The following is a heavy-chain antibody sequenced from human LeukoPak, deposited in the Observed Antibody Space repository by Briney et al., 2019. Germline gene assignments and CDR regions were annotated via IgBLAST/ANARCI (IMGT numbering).Heavy chain of an antibody. CDR3: AKDWSYHYTVDY. CDR2: ISYDGSNK. V-gene: IGHV3-30*18. J-gene: IGHJ4*02. Sequence: VVFISYDGSNKYYADSVKGRFTISRDNSKNTLYLQMNSLRPEDTAVYYCAKDWSYHYTVDYWGQGTLVTVSS. D-gene: IGHD3-16*02.